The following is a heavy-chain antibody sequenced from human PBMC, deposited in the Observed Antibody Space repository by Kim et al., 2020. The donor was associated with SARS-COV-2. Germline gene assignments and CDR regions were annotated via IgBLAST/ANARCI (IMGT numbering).Heavy chain of an antibody. CDR3: ALLGYCSSTSCPYEDYYYYGMDV. CDR2: IYYSGST. J-gene: IGHJ6*02. V-gene: IGHV4-39*01. CDR1: GGSISSSSYY. Sequence: SETLSLTCTVSGGSISSSSYYWGWIRQPPGKGLEWIGSIYYSGSTYYNPSLKSRVTISVDTSKNQFSLKLSSVTAADTAVYYCALLGYCSSTSCPYEDYYYYGMDVWGQGTTVTVSS. D-gene: IGHD2-2*01.